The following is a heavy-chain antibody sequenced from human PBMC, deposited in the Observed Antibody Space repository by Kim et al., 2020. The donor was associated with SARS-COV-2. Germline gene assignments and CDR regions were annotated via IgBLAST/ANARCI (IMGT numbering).Heavy chain of an antibody. CDR1: GYTFTSYD. D-gene: IGHD1-1*01. J-gene: IGHJ6*02. V-gene: IGHV1-8*01. CDR2: MNPNSGNT. Sequence: ASVKVSCKASGYTFTSYDINWVRQATGQGLEWMGWMNPNSGNTGYAQKLQGRVTMTRNTSISTAYMELSSLRSEDTAVYYCAKDALDLYYYYGMDVWGQGTTVTVSS. CDR3: AKDALDLYYYYGMDV.